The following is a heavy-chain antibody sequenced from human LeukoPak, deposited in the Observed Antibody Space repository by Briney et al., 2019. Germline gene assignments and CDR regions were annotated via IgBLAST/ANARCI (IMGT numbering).Heavy chain of an antibody. D-gene: IGHD2-2*01. J-gene: IGHJ4*02. CDR3: AKNIEYQFDY. Sequence: GGSLRLSCAASGFTFRSYGMHWVRQAPGKGLEWVAFIRYDGSNKYYAGSVKGRFTISRDNSKNTLYLQMNSLRAEDTAVYYCAKNIEYQFDYWGQGTLVTVSS. V-gene: IGHV3-30*02. CDR1: GFTFRSYG. CDR2: IRYDGSNK.